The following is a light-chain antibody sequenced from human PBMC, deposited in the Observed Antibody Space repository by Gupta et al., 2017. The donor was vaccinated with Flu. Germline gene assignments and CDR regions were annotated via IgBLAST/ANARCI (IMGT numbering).Light chain of an antibody. CDR2: AAS. CDR1: HAIRNH. J-gene: IGKJ1*01. V-gene: IGKV1-6*01. CDR3: RQYDSYPRT. Sequence: PTFLSASVRDRVTITSLASHAIRNHLGWYQQKPGKAPKLPLYAASNSQSGVPSKFSGSGSGTHFTLTVISPQPEDFATHYCRQYDSYPRTFGQGTKVEIK.